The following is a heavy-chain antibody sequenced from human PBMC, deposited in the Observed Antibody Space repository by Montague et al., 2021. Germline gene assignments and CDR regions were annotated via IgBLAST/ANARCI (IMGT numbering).Heavy chain of an antibody. CDR1: GFTFRTYG. D-gene: IGHD6-19*01. V-gene: IGHV3-48*02. CDR2: ITGSSSFI. J-gene: IGHJ1*01. Sequence: SLRLSCAASGFTFRTYGMNWVRQAPGKGLEWVSYITGSSSFIYYADSVRGRFTISRDNPKNPLYLQMNSLRDEDTAVYYCARDSYICGWYFAEYFQHWGQGTLVTVSS. CDR3: ARDSYICGWYFAEYFQH.